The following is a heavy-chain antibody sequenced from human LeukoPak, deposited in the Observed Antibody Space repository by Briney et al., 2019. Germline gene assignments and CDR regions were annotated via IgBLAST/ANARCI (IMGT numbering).Heavy chain of an antibody. Sequence: ASVTVSCKASGYTFTSYGISWVRQAPGQGLEWMGWISAYNGNTNYAQKLQGRVTMTTDTSTSTAYMELRSLRSDDTAVYHCARDFGIAARPREDYYYGMDVWGQGTTVTVSS. CDR2: ISAYNGNT. CDR3: ARDFGIAARPREDYYYGMDV. CDR1: GYTFTSYG. V-gene: IGHV1-18*01. D-gene: IGHD6-6*01. J-gene: IGHJ6*02.